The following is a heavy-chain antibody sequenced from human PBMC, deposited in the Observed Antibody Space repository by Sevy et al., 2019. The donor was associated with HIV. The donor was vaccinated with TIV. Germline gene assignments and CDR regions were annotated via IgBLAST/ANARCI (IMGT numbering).Heavy chain of an antibody. D-gene: IGHD2-8*02. CDR1: AGSISSRSYY. CDR3: ARQVPAGAYYMDV. Sequence: SETLSLTCTVSAGSISSRSYYWGWIRQPPGKGLEWIRSIYYTGSTYYNPSLKSRVTISVDTSKNQFSLKVSSVTAADTAVYYSARQVPAGAYYMDVWGKGTTVTVSS. J-gene: IGHJ6*03. CDR2: IYYTGST. V-gene: IGHV4-39*01.